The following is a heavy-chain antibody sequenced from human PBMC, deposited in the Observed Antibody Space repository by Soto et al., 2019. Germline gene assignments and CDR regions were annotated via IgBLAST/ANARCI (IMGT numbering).Heavy chain of an antibody. CDR3: ARVGYFCWSGGYYYFMYV. CDR1: GGSFSGYY. J-gene: IGHJ6*03. Sequence: PSETLSLTCAVYGGSFSGYYWSWIRQPPGKGLEWIGEINHSGSTNYNPSLKSRVTISVDTSKNQFSLKLSSVTAADTAVYYCARVGYFCWSGGYYYFMYVCGKGSTVPVSS. V-gene: IGHV4-34*01. CDR2: INHSGST. D-gene: IGHD3-3*01.